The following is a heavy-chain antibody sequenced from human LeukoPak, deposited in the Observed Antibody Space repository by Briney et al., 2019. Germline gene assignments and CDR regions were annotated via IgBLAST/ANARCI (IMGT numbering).Heavy chain of an antibody. J-gene: IGHJ4*02. Sequence: GGSLRLSCAASGFTFSSYGMHWVRQAPGKGLEWVAVISYDGSNKYYADSVKGRFTISRDNSKNTLYLQMNSLRAEDTAVYYCAKAPGGYGYGDYGGDYWGQGTLVTVSS. CDR2: ISYDGSNK. CDR3: AKAPGGYGYGDYGGDY. V-gene: IGHV3-30*18. CDR1: GFTFSSYG. D-gene: IGHD4-17*01.